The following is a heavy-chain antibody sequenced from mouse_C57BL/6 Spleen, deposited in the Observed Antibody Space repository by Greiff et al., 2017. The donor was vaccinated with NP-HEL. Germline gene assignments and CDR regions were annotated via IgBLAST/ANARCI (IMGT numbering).Heavy chain of an antibody. Sequence: VQLVESGPGLVQPSQSLSITCTVSGFSLTSYGVHWVRQSPGKGLEWLGVIWSGGSTDYNAAFISRLSISKDNSKSQVFFKMNSLQADDTAIYYCARSGYYGSSEFAYWGQGTLVTVSA. V-gene: IGHV2-2*01. CDR1: GFSLTSYG. D-gene: IGHD1-1*01. CDR3: ARSGYYGSSEFAY. J-gene: IGHJ3*01. CDR2: IWSGGST.